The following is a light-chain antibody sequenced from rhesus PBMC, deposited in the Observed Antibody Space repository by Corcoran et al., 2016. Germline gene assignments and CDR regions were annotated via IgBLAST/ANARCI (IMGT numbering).Light chain of an antibody. CDR3: QQYNNWNS. J-gene: IGKJ2*01. V-gene: IGKV3S9*01. CDR2: GAF. Sequence: EIVMTQSPATLSLSPGERATLSCRASQSVSSYVAWYQQKPEQAPRLLIYGAFSRATGIPDRFSGSGSGTDFPLIVSRLEPEDVGVYYCQQYNNWNSFGQGTKVEIK. CDR1: QSVSSY.